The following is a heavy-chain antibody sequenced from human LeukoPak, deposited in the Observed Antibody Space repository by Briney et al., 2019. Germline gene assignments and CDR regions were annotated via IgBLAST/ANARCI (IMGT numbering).Heavy chain of an antibody. CDR1: GGSFSGYY. J-gene: IGHJ4*02. V-gene: IGHV4-34*01. D-gene: IGHD3-3*01. Sequence: SETLSLTCAVYGGSFSGYYWSWIRQPPGKGLEWIGEINHSGSTNYNPSLKSRVTISVDTSKNQFSLKLSSVTAADTAVYHCARGLVWSGYVFDYWGQGTLVTVSS. CDR3: ARGLVWSGYVFDY. CDR2: INHSGST.